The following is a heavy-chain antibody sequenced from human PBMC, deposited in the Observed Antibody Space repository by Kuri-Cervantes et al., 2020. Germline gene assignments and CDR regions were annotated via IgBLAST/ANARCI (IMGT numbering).Heavy chain of an antibody. Sequence: ASVKVSCKAPGYTFTSYYMHWVRQAPGQGLEWMGIINPSGGSTSYAQKFQGRVAMTRDTSTSTVYMELSSLRSEDTAVYYCARARIQLRASDYWGQGTLVTVSS. V-gene: IGHV1-46*01. J-gene: IGHJ4*02. CDR2: INPSGGST. D-gene: IGHD5-18*01. CDR1: GYTFTSYY. CDR3: ARARIQLRASDY.